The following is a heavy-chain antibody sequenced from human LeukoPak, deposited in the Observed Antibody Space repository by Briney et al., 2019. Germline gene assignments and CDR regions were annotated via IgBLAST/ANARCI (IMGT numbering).Heavy chain of an antibody. Sequence: GGSLRLSCAASGFTFSNAWMSWVRQAPGKGLEWVSVIYSGGSTYYADSVKGRFTISRDNSKNTLYLQMNSLRAEDTVVYYCASSNYYDSSGSNYWGQGTLVTVSS. D-gene: IGHD3-22*01. CDR1: GFTFSNAW. V-gene: IGHV3-53*01. CDR2: IYSGGST. J-gene: IGHJ4*02. CDR3: ASSNYYDSSGSNY.